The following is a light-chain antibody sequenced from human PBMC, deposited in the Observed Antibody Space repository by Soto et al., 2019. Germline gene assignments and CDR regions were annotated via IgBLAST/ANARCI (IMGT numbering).Light chain of an antibody. Sequence: EIVLTQSPATLSLSTGERATLSCRASQSVSSYLAWYQQKPGQAPRLLIYDASNRATGIPARFSGSGSGTDFTLTISSLEPEDFAVYYCQQRSNWPPVLTFGGGTKVDIK. CDR1: QSVSSY. CDR2: DAS. V-gene: IGKV3-11*01. CDR3: QQRSNWPPVLT. J-gene: IGKJ4*01.